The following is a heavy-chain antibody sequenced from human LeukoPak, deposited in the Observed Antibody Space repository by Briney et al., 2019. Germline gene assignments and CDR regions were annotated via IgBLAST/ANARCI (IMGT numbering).Heavy chain of an antibody. Sequence: GESLMSSCKGSGYIITSYWIGWLRQMPAKGLEWMGIIYPGDSDSRYSPSFQGQVTISADKSISTAYLQWISLRASDTAMYYCARHGYYGSGSYYNGLHYYFGMDVWGQGTTVTVSS. J-gene: IGHJ6*02. D-gene: IGHD3-10*01. CDR2: IYPGDSDS. CDR3: ARHGYYGSGSYYNGLHYYFGMDV. CDR1: GYIITSYW. V-gene: IGHV5-51*01.